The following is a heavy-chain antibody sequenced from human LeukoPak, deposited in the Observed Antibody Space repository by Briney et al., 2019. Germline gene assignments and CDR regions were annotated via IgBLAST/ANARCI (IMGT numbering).Heavy chain of an antibody. J-gene: IGHJ5*02. CDR1: GGSISSSSYY. Sequence: PSETLSLTCTVSGGSISSSSYYWGWIRQPPGKGLEWILSVYYSGNTYYNPSLNSRLTISVYTSKNQFSLKLSSVPAADPAVYFCARIMTTHWIDPWGQGTLVTVSS. CDR3: ARIMTTHWIDP. V-gene: IGHV4-39*01. CDR2: VYYSGNT. D-gene: IGHD3-16*01.